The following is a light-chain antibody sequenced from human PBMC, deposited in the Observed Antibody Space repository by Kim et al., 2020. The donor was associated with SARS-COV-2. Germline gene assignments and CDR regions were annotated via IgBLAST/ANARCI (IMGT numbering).Light chain of an antibody. CDR3: CSYAGSRNV. V-gene: IGLV2-23*02. Sequence: PGQSITISCTGTSSDVGTYDLVSWYQQHPGKAPKLLIYEVRKRPSGVSNRFSGSKSGNTASLAISGLQADDEADYYCCSYAGSRNVFGTGTKVTVL. CDR1: SSDVGTYDL. CDR2: EVR. J-gene: IGLJ1*01.